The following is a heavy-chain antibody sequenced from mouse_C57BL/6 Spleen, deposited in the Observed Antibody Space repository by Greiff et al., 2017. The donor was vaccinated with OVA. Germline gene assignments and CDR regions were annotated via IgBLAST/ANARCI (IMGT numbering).Heavy chain of an antibody. CDR1: GYTFTSYW. D-gene: IGHD4-1*01. CDR2: IHPNSGST. V-gene: IGHV1-64*01. J-gene: IGHJ2*01. Sequence: QVQLKQPGAELVKPGASVKLSCKASGYTFTSYWMHWVKQRPGQGLEWIGMIHPNSGSTNYNEKFKIKATLTVDKSSRTAYMQLSSLTSEDSAVYYCARRTGTDYWGQGTTLTVSS. CDR3: ARRTGTDY.